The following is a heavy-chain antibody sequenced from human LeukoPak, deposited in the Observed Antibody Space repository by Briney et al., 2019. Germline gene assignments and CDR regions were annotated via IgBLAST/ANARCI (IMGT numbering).Heavy chain of an antibody. Sequence: ASVKVSCKVSGYTLTELSMHWVRQAPGKGLEWMGGFDPEDGETIYAQKLQGRVTMTEDTSTDTAYMELSGLRSEDTAVYYCATQVGYDSSGYHRDYWGQGTLVTVSS. CDR2: FDPEDGET. CDR1: GYTLTELS. CDR3: ATQVGYDSSGYHRDY. V-gene: IGHV1-24*01. D-gene: IGHD3-22*01. J-gene: IGHJ4*02.